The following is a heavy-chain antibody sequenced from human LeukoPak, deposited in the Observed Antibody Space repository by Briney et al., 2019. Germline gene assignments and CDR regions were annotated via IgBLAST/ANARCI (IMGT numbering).Heavy chain of an antibody. CDR1: GFTFSSYW. CDR2: IKQDGGEK. J-gene: IGHJ6*03. Sequence: GGSLRLSCAASGFTFSSYWMSWVRQAPGKGLEWVANIKQDGGEKYYVDSVKGRFTISRDNAKNSLYLQMNSLRAEDTAVYYCARLGEYYDFWSGRRFYYMDVWGKGTTVTVSS. D-gene: IGHD3-3*01. V-gene: IGHV3-7*01. CDR3: ARLGEYYDFWSGRRFYYMDV.